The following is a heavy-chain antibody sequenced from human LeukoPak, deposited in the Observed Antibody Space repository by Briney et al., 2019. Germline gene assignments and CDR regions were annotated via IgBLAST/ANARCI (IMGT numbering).Heavy chain of an antibody. V-gene: IGHV3-9*01. J-gene: IGHJ4*02. D-gene: IGHD4-17*01. CDR1: GFTFDDYA. CDR2: ISWNSGSI. Sequence: HPGGSLRLSCAASGFTFDDYAMHWVRQAPGKGLEWVSGISWNSGSIGYADSVKGRFTISRDNAKNSLYLQMNSLRAEDTAVYYCVRGSYGAYDYWGQGSLVTVSS. CDR3: VRGSYGAYDY.